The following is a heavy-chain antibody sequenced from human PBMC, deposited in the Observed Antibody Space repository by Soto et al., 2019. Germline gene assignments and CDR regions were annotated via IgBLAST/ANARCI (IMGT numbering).Heavy chain of an antibody. CDR3: APHTLDTGMPSGY. D-gene: IGHD5-18*01. CDR1: GYTFTNYG. J-gene: IGHJ4*02. Sequence: QVQLVQSGAEVRESGASVKVSCKASGYTFTNYGVSWVRQAPGQGLEWMGWIGGYKGNTNYAQKLQGRVTLTTDTSTSTAYMELMSLRSDDTAVYYCAPHTLDTGMPSGYWGQGTLVTVSS. CDR2: IGGYKGNT. V-gene: IGHV1-18*01.